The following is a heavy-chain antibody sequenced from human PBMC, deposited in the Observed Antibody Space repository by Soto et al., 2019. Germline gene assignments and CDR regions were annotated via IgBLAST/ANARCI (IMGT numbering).Heavy chain of an antibody. CDR2: IRTRGYGGTT. J-gene: IGHJ6*02. CDR1: GLSFGYFA. CDR3: TRDHYNRSPRSPRSGYYYYGLDV. D-gene: IGHD3-22*01. Sequence: SGLSFGYFAMSWVHQAPGVELEGGGFIRTRGYGGTTVYAASVRGKFTISRDDSQSIAYLQMNSLKTEDTAVYYCTRDHYNRSPRSPRSGYYYYGLDVWGQATTVPVSS. V-gene: IGHV3-49*02.